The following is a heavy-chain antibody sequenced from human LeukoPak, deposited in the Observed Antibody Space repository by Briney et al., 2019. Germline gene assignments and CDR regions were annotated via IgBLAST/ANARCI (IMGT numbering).Heavy chain of an antibody. CDR3: ARLANYQEAYGDYDRPYWFDP. D-gene: IGHD4-17*01. J-gene: IGHJ5*02. Sequence: ASVKVSCKASGYTFTIYYMHWVRHAPGQGLEWMGIINPSGGSTSYAQKFQGRVTMTRDTSTSTVYMELSSLRSEDTAVYYCARLANYQEAYGDYDRPYWFDPWGQGTLVTVSS. CDR1: GYTFTIYY. V-gene: IGHV1-46*01. CDR2: INPSGGST.